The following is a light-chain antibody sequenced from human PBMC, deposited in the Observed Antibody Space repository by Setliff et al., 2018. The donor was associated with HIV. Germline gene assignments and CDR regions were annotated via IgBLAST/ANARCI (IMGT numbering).Light chain of an antibody. J-gene: IGLJ1*01. V-gene: IGLV1-40*01. CDR1: SSNIGEGYN. Sequence: QSALAQPPAGSGAPGQRVTISCTGSSSNIGEGYNVHWYQQVPGTAPKLLISGNSNRPSGVPDRFSGSKSGSSVSLGITGLQAEDEADYYCQSYDSSLSGYVFGTGTKVTV. CDR2: GNS. CDR3: QSYDSSLSGYV.